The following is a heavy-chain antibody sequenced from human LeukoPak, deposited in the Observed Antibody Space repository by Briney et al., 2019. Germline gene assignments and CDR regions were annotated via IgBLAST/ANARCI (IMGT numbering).Heavy chain of an antibody. V-gene: IGHV4-34*01. CDR1: GGSFSGYY. Sequence: SETLSLTCAVYGGSFSGYYWSWIRQPPGKGLEWIGGINHSGSTNYDPALKSRVTITVDTSKNQFSLKLSSVTAADTAVYYCARGIRITIFGVANYYMDVWGKGTTVTVSS. D-gene: IGHD3-3*01. CDR2: INHSGST. CDR3: ARGIRITIFGVANYYMDV. J-gene: IGHJ6*03.